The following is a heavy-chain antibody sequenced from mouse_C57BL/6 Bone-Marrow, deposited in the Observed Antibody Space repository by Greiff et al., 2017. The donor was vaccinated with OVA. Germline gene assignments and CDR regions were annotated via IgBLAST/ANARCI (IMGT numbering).Heavy chain of an antibody. J-gene: IGHJ2*01. D-gene: IGHD2-3*01. CDR1: GFSLTSYG. V-gene: IGHV2-3*01. CDR3: ARGAGDGYYLRLDY. Sequence: VMLVESGPGLVAPSQSLSISCTASGFSLTSYGVSWVRQPPGKGLEWLGVIWGDGSTNYHSALISRLSISKENSKSKVYLKLSSLQSDDTATYYCARGAGDGYYLRLDYWGKGTTLTVSS. CDR2: IWGDGST.